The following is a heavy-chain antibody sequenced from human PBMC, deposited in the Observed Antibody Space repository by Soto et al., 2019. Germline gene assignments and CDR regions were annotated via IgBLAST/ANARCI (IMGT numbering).Heavy chain of an antibody. V-gene: IGHV1-18*01. CDR3: ARSGYYTGSVHYYYGMDV. CDR1: GYTFTSYG. D-gene: IGHD3-3*01. J-gene: IGHJ6*02. Sequence: ASVKVSCKASGYTFTSYGISWVRQAPGQGLEWMGWISAYNGNTNYAQKLQGRVTMTTDTSTSTAYMELRSLRSDDTAVYYCARSGYYTGSVHYYYGMDVWGQGTTVTVSS. CDR2: ISAYNGNT.